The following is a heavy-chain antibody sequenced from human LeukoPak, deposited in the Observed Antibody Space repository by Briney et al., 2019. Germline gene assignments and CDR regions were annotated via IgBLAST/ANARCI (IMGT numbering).Heavy chain of an antibody. D-gene: IGHD2-21*02. CDR1: GFTFSSYP. CDR3: ARGDRNWFDP. Sequence: GGSLRLSCAASGFTFSSYPMHWVRQAPGKGLEWVSVISYDGSDKHYADSVKGRFTISRDNSKNTLYLQMNSLRAEDTAVYYCARGDRNWFDPWGQGTLVTVSS. V-gene: IGHV3-30*04. CDR2: ISYDGSDK. J-gene: IGHJ5*02.